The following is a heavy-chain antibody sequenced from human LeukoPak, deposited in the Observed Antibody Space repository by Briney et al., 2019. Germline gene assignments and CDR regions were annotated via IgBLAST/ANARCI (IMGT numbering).Heavy chain of an antibody. J-gene: IGHJ4*02. CDR3: TRMTTGHDY. CDR2: INHSGYT. Sequence: SETLSLTCAVSGVSFDDYYWSWVRQTPGKGLEWIGEINHSGYTNDNPSLKSRVTLSIDTSRKPFSLNLRSVTVADAGTYYCTRMTTGHDYWGQGTLVTVSS. V-gene: IGHV4-34*01. D-gene: IGHD4-17*01. CDR1: GVSFDDYY.